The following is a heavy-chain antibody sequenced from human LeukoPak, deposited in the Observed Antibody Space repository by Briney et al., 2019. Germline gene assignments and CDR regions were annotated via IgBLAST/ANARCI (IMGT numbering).Heavy chain of an antibody. D-gene: IGHD6-13*01. J-gene: IGHJ4*02. V-gene: IGHV3-30*03. CDR3: AVTWGSTWYYFDY. CDR1: GYTFSSFG. Sequence: GGSLRLSCAASGYTFSSFGMHWVRQAPGKGLGWVAVISSDGVNKYSADSVKGRFTISRDNSKNTLYLQMNSLRAEDTAVYYCAVTWGSTWYYFDYWGQGALVTVSS. CDR2: ISSDGVNK.